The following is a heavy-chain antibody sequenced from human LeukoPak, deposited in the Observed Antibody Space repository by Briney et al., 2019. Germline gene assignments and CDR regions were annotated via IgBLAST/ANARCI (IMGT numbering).Heavy chain of an antibody. V-gene: IGHV6-1*01. CDR3: PREGCSGGSCQVGFDY. D-gene: IGHD2-15*01. CDR1: GVSVSSNSAA. Sequence: SQTLSLTCAISGVSVSSNSAAWKWIRQSPSRSLELLGRTYYRSKWYNDCAVSVKSRITINTDTSKNQSSIQLNCVTTADTAMYYCPREGCSGGSCQVGFDYWGQGVLVTVSS. CDR2: TYYRSKWYN. J-gene: IGHJ4*02.